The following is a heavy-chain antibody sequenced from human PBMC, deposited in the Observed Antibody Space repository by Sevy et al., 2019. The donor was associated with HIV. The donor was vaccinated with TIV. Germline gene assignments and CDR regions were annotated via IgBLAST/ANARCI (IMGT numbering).Heavy chain of an antibody. J-gene: IGHJ4*02. CDR1: GFIYGDYA. CDR3: TRGGSMTILSPWDY. D-gene: IGHD3-3*01. CDR2: IRRKAFCGTT. V-gene: IGHV3-49*04. Sequence: GGSLRLSCIASGFIYGDYAMNWVRQAPGKGLEWVGFIRRKAFCGTTQYAASVKGRFTISRDDSESIAYLQMNSLKTEDTAVYYCTRGGSMTILSPWDYWGQGTLVTVSS.